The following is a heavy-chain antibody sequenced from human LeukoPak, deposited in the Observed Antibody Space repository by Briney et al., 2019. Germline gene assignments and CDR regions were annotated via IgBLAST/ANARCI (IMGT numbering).Heavy chain of an antibody. Sequence: SETLSLTCAVSGGSISSSNWWSWVRQPPGKGLEWIGEIYHSGSTNYNPSLKSRVTISVDKSKNQFSLKLNSVTAADTAVYYCARELANYGRWYFDLWGRGTLVTVSS. CDR1: GGSISSSNW. V-gene: IGHV4-4*02. J-gene: IGHJ2*01. CDR2: IYHSGST. CDR3: ARELANYGRWYFDL. D-gene: IGHD4/OR15-4a*01.